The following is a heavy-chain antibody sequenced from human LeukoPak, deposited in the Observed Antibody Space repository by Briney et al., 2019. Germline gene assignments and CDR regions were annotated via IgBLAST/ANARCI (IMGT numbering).Heavy chain of an antibody. D-gene: IGHD5-18*01. CDR3: AIDPGTVDTAMVPVWDY. CDR1: GFSVSSNY. Sequence: PGGSLRLSCAASGFSVSSNYMSWVRQAPGKGLEWVSVIYSGGSTYYADSVKGRFTISRDNSKNTLYLQMNSLRAEDTAVYYCAIDPGTVDTAMVPVWDYWGQGTLVTVSS. J-gene: IGHJ4*02. CDR2: IYSGGST. V-gene: IGHV3-66*01.